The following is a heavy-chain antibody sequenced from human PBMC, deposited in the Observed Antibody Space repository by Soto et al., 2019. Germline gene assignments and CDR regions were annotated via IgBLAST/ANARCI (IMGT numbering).Heavy chain of an antibody. CDR2: ISAYNGNT. J-gene: IGHJ6*03. Sequence: QVQLVQSGAEVKKPGASVKDSCKASGYTFTSYGISWVRQAPGQGLEWMGWISAYNGNTNYAQKLQGRVTMTTDTSTSTAYMELRSLRSADTAVYYCARRENCSSTSRYAGDYYYYMDVWGKGTTVTVSS. CDR1: GYTFTSYG. CDR3: ARRENCSSTSRYAGDYYYYMDV. V-gene: IGHV1-18*01. D-gene: IGHD2-2*01.